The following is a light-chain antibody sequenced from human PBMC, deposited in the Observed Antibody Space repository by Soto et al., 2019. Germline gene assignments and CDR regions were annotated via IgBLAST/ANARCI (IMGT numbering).Light chain of an antibody. CDR3: CSYVSSSTFWV. CDR1: SSDVGSYNV. CDR2: EGS. J-gene: IGLJ3*02. Sequence: QSALTQPASVSGSPGQSITISCTGTSSDVGSYNVVSWYQQHPGKAPKLLIYEGSKRPSGVSNRFSGSKSGNTASLTISGLQAEDEADYYCCSYVSSSTFWVFGGGTKLAVL. V-gene: IGLV2-23*03.